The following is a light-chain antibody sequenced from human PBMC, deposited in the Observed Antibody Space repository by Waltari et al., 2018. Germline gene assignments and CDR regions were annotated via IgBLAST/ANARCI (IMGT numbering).Light chain of an antibody. Sequence: DIQMTQSPSSLSASVGDRVTITCRASQSIRNFLNWYQQKPGKAPKLLIYAASSLQGGVPSRFSGSGSGTDFTLTISSLQPEDFVTYSCQQSYSSPYTFGQGTKLQIK. V-gene: IGKV1-39*01. CDR3: QQSYSSPYT. CDR1: QSIRNF. CDR2: AAS. J-gene: IGKJ2*01.